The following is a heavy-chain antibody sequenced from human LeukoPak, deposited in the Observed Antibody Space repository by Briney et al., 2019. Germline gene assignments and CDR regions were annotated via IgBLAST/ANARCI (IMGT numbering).Heavy chain of an antibody. Sequence: SVKVSCKASGGTFSSYAISWVRQAPRQGLEWMGRIIPILGIANYAQKFQGRVTITADKSTSTAYMELSSLRSEDTAVYYCARDETTVRYFQHWGQGTLVTVSS. V-gene: IGHV1-69*04. CDR2: IIPILGIA. CDR3: ARDETTVRYFQH. D-gene: IGHD4-17*01. J-gene: IGHJ1*01. CDR1: GGTFSSYA.